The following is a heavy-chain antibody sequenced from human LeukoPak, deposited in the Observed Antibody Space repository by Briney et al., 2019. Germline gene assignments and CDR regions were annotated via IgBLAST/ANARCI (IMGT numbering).Heavy chain of an antibody. CDR2: IYYSGST. V-gene: IGHV4-59*01. CDR3: ARALGDGCNWDFDY. J-gene: IGHJ4*02. CDR1: GGSISSYY. Sequence: SETLSLTCTVSGGSISSYYWSWIRQPPGKGLEWIGYIYYSGSTNYNPSLKSRVTISVDTSKNQFSLKLSSVTAADTAVYYCARALGDGCNWDFDYWGQGTLVTVSS. D-gene: IGHD5-24*01.